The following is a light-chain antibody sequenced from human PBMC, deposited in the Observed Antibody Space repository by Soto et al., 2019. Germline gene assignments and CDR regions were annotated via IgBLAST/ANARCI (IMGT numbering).Light chain of an antibody. CDR3: NSLAGPNTYV. J-gene: IGLJ1*01. CDR2: DVV. V-gene: IGLV2-8*01. CDR1: KNDIGVYDF. Sequence: VLTHAVSAYGAHGQSVTISSPETKNDIGVYDFVSWYQHHPGKAPRLIIYDVVQRPSGVPYRFSGSKSGNTASLTVSWLPGGDGHDYLCNSLAGPNTYVVGSGHKV.